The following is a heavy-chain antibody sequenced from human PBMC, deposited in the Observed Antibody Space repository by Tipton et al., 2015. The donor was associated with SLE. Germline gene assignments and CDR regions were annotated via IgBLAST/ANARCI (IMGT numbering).Heavy chain of an antibody. Sequence: QLVQSGAEMKKPGASVKVSCKASGYTFSGYYIHWVRQAPGQGLEWMGWITTHSGDTNYAQKFQGRVTMTRDTSISTAYMELSRLRSDDTAVYYCARDGEYGYNLDYWGQRTLVTVSS. J-gene: IGHJ4*02. CDR2: ITTHSGDT. V-gene: IGHV1-2*02. D-gene: IGHD5-24*01. CDR1: GYTFSGYY. CDR3: ARDGEYGYNLDY.